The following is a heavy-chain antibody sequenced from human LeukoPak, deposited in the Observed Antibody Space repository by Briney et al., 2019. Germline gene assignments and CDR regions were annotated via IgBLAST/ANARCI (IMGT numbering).Heavy chain of an antibody. CDR2: ITSSGSTI. J-gene: IGHJ4*02. CDR1: GFTFSDYY. V-gene: IGHV3-11*04. Sequence: PGGSLRLSCAASGFTFSDYYMSWIRQAPGKRLEWVSYITSSGSTIYYADSVKGQFTISRDNAKNSLYLQMNSLRAEGTVVYYCASWDDTFPLGLPGDYWGQGTLVTVSS. D-gene: IGHD1-1*01. CDR3: ASWDDTFPLGLPGDY.